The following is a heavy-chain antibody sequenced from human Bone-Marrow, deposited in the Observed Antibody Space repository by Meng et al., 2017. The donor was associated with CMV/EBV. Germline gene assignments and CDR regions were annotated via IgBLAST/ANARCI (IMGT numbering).Heavy chain of an antibody. CDR2: IYTGGST. CDR3: ARSRQYQLPWDAFDL. J-gene: IGHJ3*01. D-gene: IGHD2-2*01. V-gene: IGHV3-66*01. CDR1: GFIVSNNY. Sequence: GESLKISCAASGFIVSNNYMSWVRQAPGRGLEWVSVIYTGGSTYYADSVKGRFTVSRDNTKHSLYLQMNSLRAEDTALYYCARSRQYQLPWDAFDLWGQGTMVTVSS.